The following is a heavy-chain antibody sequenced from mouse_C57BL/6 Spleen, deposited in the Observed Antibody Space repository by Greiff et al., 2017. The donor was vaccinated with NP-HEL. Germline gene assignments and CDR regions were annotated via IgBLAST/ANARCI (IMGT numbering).Heavy chain of an antibody. CDR2: IDPNSGGT. Sequence: QVHVKQPGAELVKPGASVKLSCKASGYTFTSYWMHWVKQRPGRGLEWIGRIDPNSGGTKYNEKFKSKATLTVDKPSSTAYMQLSSLTSEDSAVYYCASPLYGNYDYFDYWGQGTTLTVSS. J-gene: IGHJ2*01. D-gene: IGHD2-1*01. CDR1: GYTFTSYW. V-gene: IGHV1-72*01. CDR3: ASPLYGNYDYFDY.